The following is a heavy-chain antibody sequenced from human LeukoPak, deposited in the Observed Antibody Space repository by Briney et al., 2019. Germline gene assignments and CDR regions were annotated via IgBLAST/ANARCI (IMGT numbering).Heavy chain of an antibody. CDR1: GFTFSNYG. CDR2: IIDSGGRT. CDR3: ARSVWSAAGARIL. D-gene: IGHD6-13*01. J-gene: IGHJ4*02. V-gene: IGHV3-23*01. Sequence: PGGSLRLSCAASGFTFSNYGMSWVRQAPGKGLEWVSGIIDSGGRTNYADFVKGRFTISRDNSKNTLYLEMNSLRAEDTAVYYCARSVWSAAGARILWGQGTLVPVFS.